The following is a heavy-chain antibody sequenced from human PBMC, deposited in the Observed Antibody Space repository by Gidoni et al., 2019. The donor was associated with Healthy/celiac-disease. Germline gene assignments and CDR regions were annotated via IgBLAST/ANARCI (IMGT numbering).Heavy chain of an antibody. CDR1: GYSFTSYR. V-gene: IGHV5-10-1*03. D-gene: IGHD6-13*01. CDR3: ATSPPARGGIAAAGSYYYYYGMDV. J-gene: IGHJ6*02. CDR2: IDPSDSYT. Sequence: EVQLVQSGAEVQKPGESLRISCKGSGYSFTSYRISWVRQMPGKGLEWMGRIDPSDSYTNYSPSFQGHVTISADKSISTAYLQWSSLKASDTAMYYCATSPPARGGIAAAGSYYYYYGMDVWGQGTTVTVSS.